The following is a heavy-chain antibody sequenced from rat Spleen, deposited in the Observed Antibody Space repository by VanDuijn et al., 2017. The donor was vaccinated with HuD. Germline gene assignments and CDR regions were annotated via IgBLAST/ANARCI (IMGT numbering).Heavy chain of an antibody. CDR3: TSRWDGFVY. V-gene: IGHV5-58*01. Sequence: EVQLVETGGGFVQPGRSLKLSCVASGFTFSRYWMYWIRQAPGKGLECVSSINGDGGSTYYPDSVRGRFTISRDNAKSTLYLQMNSLRSEDTATYYCTSRWDGFVYWGQGTLVTVSS. J-gene: IGHJ3*01. D-gene: IGHD5-1*01. CDR1: GFTFSRYW. CDR2: INGDGGST.